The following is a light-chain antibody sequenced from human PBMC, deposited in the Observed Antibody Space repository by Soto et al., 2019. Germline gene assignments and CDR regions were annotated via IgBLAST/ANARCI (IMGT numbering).Light chain of an antibody. V-gene: IGKV3-20*01. CDR1: QSVGSTY. CDR2: GVS. CDR3: QQYGTSPLT. Sequence: EIVLTQSPGTLSLSPGERATLSCRASQSVGSTYLAGYQQKPGQAPKLLIYGVSSRATGIPDRFSGSGSGTDFTLTISRLEPEDFAVYYCQQYGTSPLTFGPGTKVDI. J-gene: IGKJ3*01.